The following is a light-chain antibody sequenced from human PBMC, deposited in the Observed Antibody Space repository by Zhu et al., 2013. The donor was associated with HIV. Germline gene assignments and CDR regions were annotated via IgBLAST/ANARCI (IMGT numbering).Light chain of an antibody. Sequence: EIVLTQSPGTLSLSPGERATLSCRASQTITMNYLAWYQQKPGQAPRLLIYASSTRAAGIPDRFSGSGSGTDFTLTISGLEPEDFAVYYCQQYGSSPRVTFGGGTEGGDQT. V-gene: IGKV3-20*01. CDR1: QTITMNY. CDR2: ASS. CDR3: QQYGSSPRVT. J-gene: IGKJ4*01.